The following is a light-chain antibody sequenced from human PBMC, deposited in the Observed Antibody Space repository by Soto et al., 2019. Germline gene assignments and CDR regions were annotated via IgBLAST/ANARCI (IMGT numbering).Light chain of an antibody. Sequence: DIQMTQSPSSLSASVGNRVTITCQASQDIATYLNWYQQKPGKAPKLLIYAASSLQSGVPSRFSGSGSGTDFTLTISSLQPEDFATYYCQQSYSTLITFGQGTRLEIK. CDR2: AAS. V-gene: IGKV1-39*01. CDR3: QQSYSTLIT. CDR1: QDIATY. J-gene: IGKJ5*01.